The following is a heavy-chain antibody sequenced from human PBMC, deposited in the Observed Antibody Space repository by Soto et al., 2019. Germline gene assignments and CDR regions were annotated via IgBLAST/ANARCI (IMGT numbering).Heavy chain of an antibody. J-gene: IGHJ3*02. Sequence: SETLSLTCTVSGGSISIYYWSLIRQPPGKGLEWIGYIYYSGSTNYNPSLKSRVTISVDTSKNQFSLKLSSVTAADTAVYYCARVKHDAFDIWGQGKLVTVSS. CDR2: IYYSGST. CDR1: GGSISIYY. CDR3: ARVKHDAFDI. V-gene: IGHV4-59*01.